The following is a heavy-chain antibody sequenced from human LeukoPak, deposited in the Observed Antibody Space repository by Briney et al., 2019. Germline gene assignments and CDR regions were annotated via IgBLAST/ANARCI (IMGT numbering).Heavy chain of an antibody. CDR3: ARVGYYHRSGSPGPRDNWFDA. CDR1: GYSFTKHW. D-gene: IGHD3-10*01. Sequence: GESLKISCEGSGYSFTKHWISWVRQMPGKSLEWMGRINPSDSYTDYSPSCQGHVTISADKSISIAYLQWSSLKASDTAIYYCARVGYYHRSGSPGPRDNWFDAWGQGTLVTVSS. V-gene: IGHV5-10-1*01. J-gene: IGHJ5*02. CDR2: INPSDSYT.